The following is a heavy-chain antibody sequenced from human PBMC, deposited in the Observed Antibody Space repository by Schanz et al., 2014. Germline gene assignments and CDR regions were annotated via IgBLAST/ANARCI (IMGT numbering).Heavy chain of an antibody. CDR1: GFTFSAYY. Sequence: EVQLMESGGGLVQPGGSLRLSCAASGFTFSAYYMDWVRQAPGKGLEWVGRIKGKTDGGTADYAAPMKGRFTISRDDSKNTLFLQMNSLETEDTAVYYCAKGRFGELSAFDIWGQGTMVTVSS. CDR2: IKGKTDGGTA. J-gene: IGHJ3*02. CDR3: AKGRFGELSAFDI. D-gene: IGHD3-10*01. V-gene: IGHV3-15*01.